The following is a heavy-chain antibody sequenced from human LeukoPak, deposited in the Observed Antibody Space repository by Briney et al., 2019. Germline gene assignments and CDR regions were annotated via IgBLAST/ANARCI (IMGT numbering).Heavy chain of an antibody. CDR2: INTDGRTT. V-gene: IGHV3-74*01. J-gene: IGHJ4*02. CDR3: ARVGQWFGEKVNDY. CDR1: GFTFSSYW. Sequence: PGGSLRLSCVSSGFTFSSYWMHWVRQAPGKGLVWVSRINTDGRTTTYADSVKGRFTISRDNAKNTLYLQMNSLRVEDTAVYYCARVGQWFGEKVNDYWGQGTLVTVSS. D-gene: IGHD3-10*01.